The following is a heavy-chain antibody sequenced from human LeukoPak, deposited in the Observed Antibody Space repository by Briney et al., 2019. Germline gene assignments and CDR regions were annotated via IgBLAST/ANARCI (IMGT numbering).Heavy chain of an antibody. Sequence: GASVNVSCKSSGYTFTGYYMHWVRQAPGQGLEWMGWINPNSGGTNYAQKFQGRVTMTRDTSISTAYMELSRLRSDDTAVYYCARDYYDSSGYYSPFDYWGQGTLVTVSS. J-gene: IGHJ4*02. CDR2: INPNSGGT. V-gene: IGHV1-2*02. CDR3: ARDYYDSSGYYSPFDY. CDR1: GYTFTGYY. D-gene: IGHD3-22*01.